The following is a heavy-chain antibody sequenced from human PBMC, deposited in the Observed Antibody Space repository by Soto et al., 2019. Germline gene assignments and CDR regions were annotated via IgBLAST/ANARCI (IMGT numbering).Heavy chain of an antibody. CDR2: ISAYNGNT. CDR1: GYTFTSYG. Sequence: ASVKVSCKASGYTFTSYGISWVRQAPGQGLEWMGWISAYNGNTSYAQKLQGRVTMTTDTSTSTAYMELRSLRSDDTAVYYCAREEGLVVVVAATHYGMDVWGQGTTVTV. CDR3: AREEGLVVVVAATHYGMDV. D-gene: IGHD2-15*01. V-gene: IGHV1-18*04. J-gene: IGHJ6*02.